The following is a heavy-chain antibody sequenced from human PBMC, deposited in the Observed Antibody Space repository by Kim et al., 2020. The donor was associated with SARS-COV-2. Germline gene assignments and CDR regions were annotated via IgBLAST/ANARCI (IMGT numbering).Heavy chain of an antibody. J-gene: IGHJ6*03. CDR2: ISSSGDRT. CDR1: GFAFNEFY. V-gene: IGHV3-11*01. CDR3: ARDDCSDGSCLLYYYYMDV. Sequence: GGSLRLSCAASGFAFNEFYMTWIRQVPGKGLEWVAYISSSGDRTQYADYVEGRFTISRDNAKNSLYLQMNSLRAEDAAVYYCARDDCSDGSCLLYYYYMDVWGKGTTVTVSS. D-gene: IGHD2-15*01.